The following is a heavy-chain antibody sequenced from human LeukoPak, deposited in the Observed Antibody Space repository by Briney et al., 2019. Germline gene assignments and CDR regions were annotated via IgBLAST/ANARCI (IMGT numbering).Heavy chain of an antibody. V-gene: IGHV3-20*04. CDR2: INWNGGST. CDR3: AREDRKGLDY. J-gene: IGHJ4*02. Sequence: PGGSLRLSCAASGFTVSSNYMSWVRQAPGKGLEWVSGINWNGGSTGYADSVKGRFTISRDNAKNSLYLQMNSLRAEDTALYYCAREDRKGLDYWGQGTLVTVSS. CDR1: GFTVSSNY.